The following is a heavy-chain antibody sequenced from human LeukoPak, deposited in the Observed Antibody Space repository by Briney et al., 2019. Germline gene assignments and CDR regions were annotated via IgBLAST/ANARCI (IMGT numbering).Heavy chain of an antibody. V-gene: IGHV3-30*04. CDR2: ISYDGSNK. CDR1: GFTFSSYA. CDR3: ARDDQDIVVVVAAPTYARFDP. D-gene: IGHD2-15*01. Sequence: GGSLRLSCAASGFTFSSYAMHWVRQAPGKGLEWVAVISYDGSNKYYADSVKGRFTISRDNSKNTLYLQMNSLRAEDTAVYYCARDDQDIVVVVAAPTYARFDPWGQGTLVTVSS. J-gene: IGHJ5*02.